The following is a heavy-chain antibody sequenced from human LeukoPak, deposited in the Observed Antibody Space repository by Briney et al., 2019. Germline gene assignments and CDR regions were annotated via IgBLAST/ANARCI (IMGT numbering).Heavy chain of an antibody. CDR3: ARDRNGAYCGGDCYTFDY. Sequence: PSETLSLTCTVSGGSISSSSYYWGWIRQPPGKGLEWIGSIYYSGSTYYNPSLKSRVTISVDTSKNQFSLKLSSVTAADTAVYYCARDRNGAYCGGDCYTFDYWGQGTLVTVSS. D-gene: IGHD2-21*02. CDR2: IYYSGST. CDR1: GGSISSSSYY. V-gene: IGHV4-39*02. J-gene: IGHJ4*02.